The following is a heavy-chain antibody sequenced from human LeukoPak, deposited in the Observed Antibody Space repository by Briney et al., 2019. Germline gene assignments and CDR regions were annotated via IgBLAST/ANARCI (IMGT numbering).Heavy chain of an antibody. Sequence: ASVKVSCKASGGTFSSYAISWVRQAPGQGLEWMGGVIPIFGTASYAQKFQGRVTITADKSTSTAYMELSSLRSEDTAVYYCARVSGWYSPKAPLDYWGQGTLVTVSS. D-gene: IGHD6-19*01. CDR2: VIPIFGTA. J-gene: IGHJ4*02. CDR3: ARVSGWYSPKAPLDY. CDR1: GGTFSSYA. V-gene: IGHV1-69*06.